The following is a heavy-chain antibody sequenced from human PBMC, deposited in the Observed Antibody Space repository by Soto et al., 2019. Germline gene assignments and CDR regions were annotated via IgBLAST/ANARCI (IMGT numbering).Heavy chain of an antibody. V-gene: IGHV1-18*04. CDR3: AGGAGLAAADDAFDI. Sequence: QVQLVQSGAEVKKPGASVKVSCKASGYTFTSYGISWVRQAPGQGLEWMGWISAYNGNTNYAQKLQGRVTMTTDTSTSTDYMELRSLRSDDTAVYYCAGGAGLAAADDAFDIWGQGTMVTVSS. D-gene: IGHD6-13*01. CDR2: ISAYNGNT. J-gene: IGHJ3*02. CDR1: GYTFTSYG.